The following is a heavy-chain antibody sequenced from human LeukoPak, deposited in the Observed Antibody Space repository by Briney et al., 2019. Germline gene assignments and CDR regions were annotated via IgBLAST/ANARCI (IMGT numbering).Heavy chain of an antibody. Sequence: GGPLRLSCAASGFTFSSYAMHWVRQAPGKGLEWVAVISYDGSNKYYADSVKGRFTISRDNSKNTLYLQMNSLRAEDTAVYYCARGATSDYWGQGTLVTVSS. V-gene: IGHV3-30*04. CDR2: ISYDGSNK. CDR3: ARGATSDY. CDR1: GFTFSSYA. J-gene: IGHJ4*02.